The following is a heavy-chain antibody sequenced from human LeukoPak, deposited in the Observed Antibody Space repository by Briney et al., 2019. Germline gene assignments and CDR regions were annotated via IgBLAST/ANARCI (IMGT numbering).Heavy chain of an antibody. Sequence: ASVKVSCNASGGTFSSYAISWVRQAPGQGLEWMGRIIPILGIANYAQKFQGRVTITADKSTSTAYMELSSLRSEDTAVYYCAREGGDGYNFDYWGQGTLVTVSS. CDR1: GGTFSSYA. CDR2: IIPILGIA. CDR3: AREGGDGYNFDY. D-gene: IGHD5-24*01. V-gene: IGHV1-69*04. J-gene: IGHJ4*02.